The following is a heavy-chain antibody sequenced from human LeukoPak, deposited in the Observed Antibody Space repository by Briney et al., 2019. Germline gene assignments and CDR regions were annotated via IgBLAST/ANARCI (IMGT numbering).Heavy chain of an antibody. CDR1: GFTFSSYW. CDR3: ARDLTGAVFDF. J-gene: IGHJ4*02. V-gene: IGHV3-74*01. Sequence: GGSLRLSCAASGFTFSSYWMHWVRQAPGKGLVCVSRITSDGSRTSYADSVRGRFTISRDNAKNTVYLQMNSLGGEDTAVYYCARDLTGAVFDFWGQGTLVTVSS. CDR2: ITSDGSRT. D-gene: IGHD1-26*01.